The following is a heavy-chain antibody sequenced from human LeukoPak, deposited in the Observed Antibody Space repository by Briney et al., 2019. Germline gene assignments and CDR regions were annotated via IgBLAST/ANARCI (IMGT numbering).Heavy chain of an antibody. CDR2: IRSKANNYAT. V-gene: IGHV3-73*01. CDR1: GFTFDDYG. Sequence: GGSLRLSCAASGFTFDDYGMSWVRQAPGKGLEWVGRIRSKANNYATTYDASVKGRFTISRDDSKNMVFLQMNSLKTEDTAVYYCTRRYYHDSSANYYGDYWGQGTRVTVSS. D-gene: IGHD3-22*01. CDR3: TRRYYHDSSANYYGDY. J-gene: IGHJ4*02.